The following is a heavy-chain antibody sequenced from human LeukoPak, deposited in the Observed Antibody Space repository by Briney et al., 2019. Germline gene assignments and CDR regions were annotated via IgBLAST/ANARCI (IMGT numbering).Heavy chain of an antibody. J-gene: IGHJ4*02. CDR3: ARGPELERYFDWLPKPYYFDY. V-gene: IGHV1-18*01. D-gene: IGHD3-9*01. CDR1: GGTFSSYA. CDR2: ISAYNGNT. Sequence: ASVKVSCKASGGTFSSYAISWVRQAPGQGLEWMGWISAYNGNTNYAQKLQGRVTMTTDTSTSTAYMELRSLRSDDTAVYYCARGPELERYFDWLPKPYYFDYWGQGTLVTVSS.